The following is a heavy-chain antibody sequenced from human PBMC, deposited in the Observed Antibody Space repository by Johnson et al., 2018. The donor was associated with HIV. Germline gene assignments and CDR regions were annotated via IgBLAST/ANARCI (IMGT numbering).Heavy chain of an antibody. D-gene: IGHD6-13*01. CDR1: GFTVSSNY. Sequence: VQLVESGGGLIQPGGSLRLSCAASGFTVSSNYMSWVRQAPGKGLAWVSVIYSGGSTYYADSVKGRFTISRDNSKNTLYLQMNSLRAEDTAVYYWARVRAGIAAAGRGDDIWGQGTMVTVSS. J-gene: IGHJ3*02. CDR3: ARVRAGIAAAGRGDDI. CDR2: IYSGGST. V-gene: IGHV3-53*01.